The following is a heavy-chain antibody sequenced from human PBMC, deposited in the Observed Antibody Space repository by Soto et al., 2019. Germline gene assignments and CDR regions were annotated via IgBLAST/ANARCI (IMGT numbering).Heavy chain of an antibody. D-gene: IGHD4-17*01. CDR3: ASINVDSGQFHYALSV. CDR1: GFSLTTGKMG. V-gene: IGHV2-26*01. Sequence: SGPTLVNPTETLTLTCTVSGFSLTTGKMGVSWIRQPPGKALEWLAHIFSDNERSYSTSLQGRLTISKDTSGSQVVLSMTNVDPVDTATYYCASINVDSGQFHYALSVSGQRTTDTGSS. J-gene: IGHJ6*02. CDR2: IFSDNER.